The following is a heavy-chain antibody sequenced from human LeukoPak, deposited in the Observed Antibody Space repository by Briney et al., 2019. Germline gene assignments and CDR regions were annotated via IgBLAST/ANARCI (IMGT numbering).Heavy chain of an antibody. CDR1: GFTFSSYS. CDR2: ISSSSSYI. CDR3: ARYTLWFGLEALDY. J-gene: IGHJ4*02. Sequence: GGSLRLSCAASGFTFSSYSMNWVRQAPGKGLEWVSSISSSSSYIYYADSVKGRFTISRDNAKNSLYLQMNSLRAEDTAVYYCARYTLWFGLEALDYWGQGTLVTVSS. V-gene: IGHV3-21*01. D-gene: IGHD3-10*01.